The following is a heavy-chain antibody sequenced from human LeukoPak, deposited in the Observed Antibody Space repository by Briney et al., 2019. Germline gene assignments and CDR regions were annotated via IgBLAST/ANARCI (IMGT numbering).Heavy chain of an antibody. J-gene: IGHJ5*02. CDR3: ATVTRGTTLDH. CDR2: INAGNGDT. Sequence: ASVKVSYKASGYTFTRHAIHWVRQAPGQRLEWMGWINAGNGDTKYSQKFQGRVTFTGDTSASTAYMELSSLKSEDTAVYYCATVTRGTTLDHWGQGTLVTVSS. V-gene: IGHV1-3*01. D-gene: IGHD4-23*01. CDR1: GYTFTRHA.